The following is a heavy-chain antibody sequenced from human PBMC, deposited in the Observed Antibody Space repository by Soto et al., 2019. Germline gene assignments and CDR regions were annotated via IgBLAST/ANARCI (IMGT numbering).Heavy chain of an antibody. Sequence: EGSLRLSCAASGFTFSSYAMSWVRQAPGKGLEWVSSISCSGGSTYYAYSVKVRFTISRDNSKNTLYLQMNSLRAEDTAVYYCAKDHVAYDILTVFGRWYXWGQGTLVTVSX. D-gene: IGHD3-9*01. CDR2: ISCSGGST. J-gene: IGHJ4*02. CDR1: GFTFSSYA. V-gene: IGHV3-23*01. CDR3: AKDHVAYDILTVFGRWYX.